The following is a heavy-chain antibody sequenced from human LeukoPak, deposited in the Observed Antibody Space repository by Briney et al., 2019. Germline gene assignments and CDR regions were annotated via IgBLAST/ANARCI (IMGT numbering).Heavy chain of an antibody. D-gene: IGHD4-17*01. Sequence: GGSLRLSCAASGFTFRNYGMNWVRQAPGKGLEWVSAFSASGSTYYADSVEGRFTISRDNSKNTLYLQMNSLRAEDTAVYYCAKEKTVGAFDIWGQGTMVTVPS. J-gene: IGHJ3*02. V-gene: IGHV3-23*01. CDR2: FSASGST. CDR1: GFTFRNYG. CDR3: AKEKTVGAFDI.